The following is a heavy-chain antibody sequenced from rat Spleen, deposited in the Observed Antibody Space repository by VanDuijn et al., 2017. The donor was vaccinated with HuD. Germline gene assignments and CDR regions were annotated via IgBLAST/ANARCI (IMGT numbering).Heavy chain of an antibody. CDR1: GYSITSNY. CDR2: ISYSGSA. J-gene: IGHJ1*01. V-gene: IGHV3-1*01. CDR3: ARSGTNPGWYFDF. D-gene: IGHD3-4*01. Sequence: EVQLQESGPGLVKPSQSLSLTCSVTGYSITSNYWGWIRKFPGNKMEWMGYISYSGSASYNPSLKSRGSITRDTSKNQFFLQLNSVTNEDTATYYCARSGTNPGWYFDFWGQEPWSPCPQ.